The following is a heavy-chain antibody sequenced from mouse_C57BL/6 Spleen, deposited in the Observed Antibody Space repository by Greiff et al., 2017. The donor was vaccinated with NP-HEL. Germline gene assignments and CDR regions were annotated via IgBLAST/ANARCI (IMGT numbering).Heavy chain of an antibody. Sequence: VQLQQSGPGLVAPSQSLSITCTVSGFSLTSYGVHWVRQPPGKGLEWLVVIWSDGSTTYNSALNSRLSISKDNSKSQVFLKMNSRQTDDTAMYYCARENGNYAMDYWGQGTSVTVSS. CDR1: GFSLTSYG. J-gene: IGHJ4*01. CDR3: ARENGNYAMDY. CDR2: IWSDGST. D-gene: IGHD2-1*01. V-gene: IGHV2-6*03.